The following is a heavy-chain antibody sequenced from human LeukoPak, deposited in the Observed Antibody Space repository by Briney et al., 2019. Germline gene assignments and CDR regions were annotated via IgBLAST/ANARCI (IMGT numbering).Heavy chain of an antibody. CDR3: ARDLHTPGDYGDYGSPPNWFDP. V-gene: IGHV4-4*07. Sequence: SETLSLTCTVSGGSISSYYWSWIRQPAGKGLEWIGRIYTSGSTNYNPSLKSRVTMSVDTSKNQFSLKLSSVTAADTAVYYCARDLHTPGDYGDYGSPPNWFDPWGQGTLVTVSS. J-gene: IGHJ5*02. CDR1: GGSISSYY. CDR2: IYTSGST. D-gene: IGHD4-17*01.